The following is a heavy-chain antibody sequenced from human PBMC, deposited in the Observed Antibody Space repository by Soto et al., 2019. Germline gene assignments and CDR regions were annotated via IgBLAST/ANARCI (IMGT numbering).Heavy chain of an antibody. D-gene: IGHD2-15*01. CDR3: ARDLGPLFCSGGSCYQGDNWFDP. J-gene: IGHJ5*02. CDR2: ISSSSSYI. CDR1: GFTFSSYS. Sequence: SLRLSCASSGFTFSSYSMNWVRQAPGKGLEWVSSISSSSSYIYYADSVKGRFTISRDNAKNSLYLQMNSLRAEDTAVYYCARDLGPLFCSGGSCYQGDNWFDPWGQGTLVTVSS. V-gene: IGHV3-21*01.